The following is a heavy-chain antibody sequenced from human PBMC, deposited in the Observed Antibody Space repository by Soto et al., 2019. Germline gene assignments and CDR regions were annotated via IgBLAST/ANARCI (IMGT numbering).Heavy chain of an antibody. CDR1: GFTFSSYA. CDR3: ARPTRGWYFDY. Sequence: EVQLLESGGGLVQPGGSLRLSCTASGFTFSSYAMNWVRQAPGKGLEWVSVISGSGGSTYYADSVKGRFTISRDNSKNMLYLQMNSLRAEDTAVYYCARPTRGWYFDYWGQGTLVTVCS. J-gene: IGHJ4*02. D-gene: IGHD6-19*01. CDR2: ISGSGGST. V-gene: IGHV3-23*01.